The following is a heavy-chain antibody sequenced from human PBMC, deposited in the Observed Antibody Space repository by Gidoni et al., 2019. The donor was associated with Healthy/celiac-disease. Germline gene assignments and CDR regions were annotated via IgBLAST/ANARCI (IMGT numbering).Heavy chain of an antibody. V-gene: IGHV1-2*02. CDR1: GSSFTGYY. CDR2: INPNSGGT. CDR3: ARDLPQMGAFDI. D-gene: IGHD3-16*01. Sequence: SCQSSGSSFTGYYMHWVQPAPGQGLEWMGWINPNSGGTNYAQKLQGRVTMTRDTSISTAYMELSRLRSDDTAVYYCARDLPQMGAFDIWGQGTMVTVSS. J-gene: IGHJ3*02.